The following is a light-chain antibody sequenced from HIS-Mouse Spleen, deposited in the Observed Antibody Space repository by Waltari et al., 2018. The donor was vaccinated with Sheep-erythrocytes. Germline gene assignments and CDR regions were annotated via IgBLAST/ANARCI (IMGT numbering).Light chain of an antibody. CDR3: CSYAGSYNHV. CDR2: DVS. CDR1: SSDVVGYNY. J-gene: IGLJ1*01. Sequence: QSALTQPRSVSGSPGQSVTISCTGTSSDVVGYNYVSWYQQHPGKAPKLMIYDVSKRPSGVPDRFSGSKSGNTASLTISGLQAEDEADYYCCSYAGSYNHVFAPGTKVTVL. V-gene: IGLV2-11*01.